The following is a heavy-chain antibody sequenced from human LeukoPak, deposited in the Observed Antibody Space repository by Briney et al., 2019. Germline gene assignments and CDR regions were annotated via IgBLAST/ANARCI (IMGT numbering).Heavy chain of an antibody. CDR1: GFTFSSYS. CDR3: ARRGAVADAFDI. D-gene: IGHD4-23*01. V-gene: IGHV3-48*01. J-gene: IGHJ3*02. Sequence: QSGGSLRLPCAASGFTFSSYSMNWVRQAPGKGLEWVSYVSGGSSTLYYADSVKGRFTIFRDNAKNSLYLQMNSLRAEDTAVYYCARRGAVADAFDIWGQGTMVTVSS. CDR2: VSGGSSTL.